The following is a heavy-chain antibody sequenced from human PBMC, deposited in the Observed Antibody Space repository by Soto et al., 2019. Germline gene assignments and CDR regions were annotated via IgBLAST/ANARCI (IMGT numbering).Heavy chain of an antibody. CDR3: ARGYCSSTSCYVRPHALNI. Sequence: PGESLKISCKGSGYSFTSYWIGWVRQMPGKGLEWMGIIYPGDSDTRYSPSFQGQVTISADKSISTAYLQWSSLKASDTAMYYCARGYCSSTSCYVRPHALNIWGQGTMVTVSS. CDR1: GYSFTSYW. D-gene: IGHD2-2*01. J-gene: IGHJ3*02. CDR2: IYPGDSDT. V-gene: IGHV5-51*01.